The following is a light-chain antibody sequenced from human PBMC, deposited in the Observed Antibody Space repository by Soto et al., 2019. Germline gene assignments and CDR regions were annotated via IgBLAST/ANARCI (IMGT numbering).Light chain of an antibody. CDR2: GNS. Sequence: QSALTQPASVSGSPGQSSTISCTGSSSDVGGYNYVSWYQHHPGKAPKLLIYGNSNRPSGVPDRFSGSKSGTSASLAITGLQAEDEADYYCQSYDSSLSGSVFGGGTQLTVL. CDR1: SSDVGGYNY. J-gene: IGLJ7*01. V-gene: IGLV2-14*03. CDR3: QSYDSSLSGSV.